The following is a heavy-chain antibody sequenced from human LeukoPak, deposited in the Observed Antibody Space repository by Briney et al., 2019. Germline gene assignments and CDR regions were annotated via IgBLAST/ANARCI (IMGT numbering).Heavy chain of an antibody. V-gene: IGHV4-59*01. Sequence: SETLSLTCTVSGGSFSSSYWSWVRQPPGKGLEWIAYIYYTGSTNYNPSLKGRVTISLDTSKNQFSLKLSSATAADTAVYYCARGVYIAAAQYGYWGQGTLVTVSS. D-gene: IGHD6-13*01. CDR1: GGSFSSSY. J-gene: IGHJ4*02. CDR3: ARGVYIAAAQYGY. CDR2: IYYTGST.